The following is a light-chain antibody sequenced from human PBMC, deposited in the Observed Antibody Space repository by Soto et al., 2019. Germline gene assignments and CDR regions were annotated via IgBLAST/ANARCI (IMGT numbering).Light chain of an antibody. CDR2: DVS. J-gene: IGLJ2*01. V-gene: IGLV2-14*03. CDR1: SSDVGGYIY. Sequence: QSALTQPASVSGSPGQSITISCTGTSSDVGGYIYVSWYQQRPGKAPKLMIYDVSTRPSGVSNRFSGSKSGNTASLTISGLQAEDEADYYCSSYTSKNTLVFGGGTKVTVL. CDR3: SSYTSKNTLV.